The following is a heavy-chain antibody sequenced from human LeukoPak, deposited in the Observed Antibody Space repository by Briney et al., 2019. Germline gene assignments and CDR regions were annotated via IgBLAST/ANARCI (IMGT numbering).Heavy chain of an antibody. Sequence: SETLSLTCTVSGGSLSSYYWSWIRQPPGKGLEWIGYIYYSGSTNYNPSLKSRVTISVDTSKNQFSLKLSSVTAADTAVYYCARYLAAAGTKNAFDIWGQGTMVTVSS. CDR3: ARYLAAAGTKNAFDI. CDR1: GGSLSSYY. CDR2: IYYSGST. D-gene: IGHD6-13*01. J-gene: IGHJ3*02. V-gene: IGHV4-59*01.